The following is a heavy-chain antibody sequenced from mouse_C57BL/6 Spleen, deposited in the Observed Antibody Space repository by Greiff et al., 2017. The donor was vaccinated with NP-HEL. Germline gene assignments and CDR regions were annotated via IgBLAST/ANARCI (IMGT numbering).Heavy chain of an antibody. V-gene: IGHV1-59*01. J-gene: IGHJ1*03. CDR1: GYTFTSYW. CDR3: ARSLITTVVATWYFDV. CDR2: IDPSDSYT. Sequence: QVQLQQPGAELVRPGTSVKLSCKASGYTFTSYWMHWVKQRPGQGLEWIGVIDPSDSYTNYNQKFKGKATLTVDTSSSTAYMQLSSLTSEDSAVYYCARSLITTVVATWYFDVWGTGTTVTVSS. D-gene: IGHD1-1*01.